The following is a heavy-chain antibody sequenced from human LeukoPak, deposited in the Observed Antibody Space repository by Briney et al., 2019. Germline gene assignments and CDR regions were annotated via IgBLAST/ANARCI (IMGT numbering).Heavy chain of an antibody. CDR1: GFXFSSYA. D-gene: IGHD3-22*01. CDR3: ARTRYDSPTLCY. Sequence: GGSLRLSCTASGFXFSSYAINWVRQAPGQGLEWVSAISGSGDNTYYPDSVKGRFTISRDNSKNMLYLQMNSLRAEDTAVYFCARTRYDSPTLCYWGQGTLVTVSS. CDR2: ISGSGDNT. J-gene: IGHJ4*02. V-gene: IGHV3-23*01.